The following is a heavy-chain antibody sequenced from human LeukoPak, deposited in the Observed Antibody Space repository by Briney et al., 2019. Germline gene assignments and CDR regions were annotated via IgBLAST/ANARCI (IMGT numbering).Heavy chain of an antibody. D-gene: IGHD2-21*01. CDR3: ASGRCGEEEFDY. CDR1: GGTFSNYG. Sequence: ASLRLSCTASGGTFSNYGMSWVRQAPGQGLEWVARIMPNVSETNYAHSVQGRFTITRDKSTSTAYMELSSLRSEDTAVYYCASGRCGEEEFDYWGHGTLVTVSS. CDR2: IMPNVSET. V-gene: IGHV1-69*04. J-gene: IGHJ4*01.